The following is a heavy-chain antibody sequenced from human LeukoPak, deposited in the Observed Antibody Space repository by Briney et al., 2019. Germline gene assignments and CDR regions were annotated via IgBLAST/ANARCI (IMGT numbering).Heavy chain of an antibody. Sequence: SETLSLTCAVYGGSFSSYYWSWIRQPPGKGLEGIGEINHSGSTNYNPSLKSRVTISVDTSKNQFSLKLSSVTAADTAVYYCARVHSGYIDYWGQGTLVTVSS. J-gene: IGHJ4*02. V-gene: IGHV4-34*01. CDR3: ARVHSGYIDY. CDR1: GGSFSSYY. CDR2: INHSGST. D-gene: IGHD5-12*01.